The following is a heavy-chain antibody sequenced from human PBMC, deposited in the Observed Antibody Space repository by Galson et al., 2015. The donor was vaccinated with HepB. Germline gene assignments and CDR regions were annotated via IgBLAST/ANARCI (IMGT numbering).Heavy chain of an antibody. CDR1: GGSISRSAYY. Sequence: ETLSLTCIDSGGSISRSAYYWGWIRQPPGKGLEWIGYTSFTGSTYQNPSLKSRVTISVDTSKNQFSLKLSSVTATDTAVYFCAYSSGYYGRNSNYYFDYWGQGTLVTVSS. D-gene: IGHD6-25*01. V-gene: IGHV4-39*01. CDR3: AYSSGYYGRNSNYYFDY. CDR2: TSFTGST. J-gene: IGHJ4*02.